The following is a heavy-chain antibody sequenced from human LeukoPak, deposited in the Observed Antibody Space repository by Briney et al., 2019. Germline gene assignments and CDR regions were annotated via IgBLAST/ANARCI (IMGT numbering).Heavy chain of an antibody. V-gene: IGHV4-59*01. CDR3: ASDIYGSGSYYKGDYYHYYMDV. D-gene: IGHD3-10*01. CDR2: IHYSGST. Sequence: SETLSLTCTVSGGSISSYYWSWIRQPPGKGLEWIGYIHYSGSTNYNPSLKSRVTISVDTSKNQFSLKLSSVTAADTAVYYCASDIYGSGSYYKGDYYHYYMDVWGKGTTVTVSS. CDR1: GGSISSYY. J-gene: IGHJ6*03.